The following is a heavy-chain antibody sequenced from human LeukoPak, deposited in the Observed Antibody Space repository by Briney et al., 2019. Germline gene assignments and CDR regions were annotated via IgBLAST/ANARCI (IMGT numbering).Heavy chain of an antibody. D-gene: IGHD3-3*01. CDR1: GFTFSSYA. Sequence: GGSLRLSCAASGFTFSSYAMSWVRQAPGKGLAWVSAISGSCGSTYYADSVKGRFTISRDNSKNTLYLQMNGLRVEDTAVYYCARVYYASWSGQPLSQHWLDPWGQGTLVTVSS. CDR2: ISGSCGST. CDR3: ARVYYASWSGQPLSQHWLDP. J-gene: IGHJ5*02. V-gene: IGHV3-23*01.